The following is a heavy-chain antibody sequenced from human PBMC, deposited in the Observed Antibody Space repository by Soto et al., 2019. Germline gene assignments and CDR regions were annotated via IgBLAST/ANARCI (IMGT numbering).Heavy chain of an antibody. CDR2: ISLDGTNT. CDR1: EFIFSAYW. D-gene: IGHD3-16*01. V-gene: IGHV3-74*01. CDR3: TRAYTYAMDV. Sequence: LRLSCAASEFIFSAYWMHWVRQVPGKGPVWVSRISLDGTNTIYADSVKGRFTISRDNARNTLYLQMDSLRVEDTAVYYCTRAYTYAMDVWGQGTTVTVSS. J-gene: IGHJ6*02.